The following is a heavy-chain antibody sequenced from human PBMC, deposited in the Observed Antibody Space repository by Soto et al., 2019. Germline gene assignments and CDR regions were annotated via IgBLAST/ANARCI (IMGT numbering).Heavy chain of an antibody. V-gene: IGHV3-30*04. J-gene: IGHJ5*02. CDR1: GFTFRNHA. D-gene: IGHD3-3*02. CDR2: TSFDRSTK. CDR3: ARDIEARVLIFGVVVVGKFDH. Sequence: QVQLVESGGGVVQPGGSLTLSCGASGFTFRNHALHWVRQAPGKGLEWVAVTSFDRSTKFYADSVKGRFTISRDNSNNTLFLHMNSLRGEDTALYYCARDIEARVLIFGVVVVGKFDHWGLGTLVAVSS.